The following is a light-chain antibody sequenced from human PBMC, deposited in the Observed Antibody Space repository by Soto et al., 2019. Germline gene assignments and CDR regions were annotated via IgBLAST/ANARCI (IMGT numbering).Light chain of an antibody. CDR3: GTWDTSLSAEV. J-gene: IGLJ3*02. Sequence: QAVVTQPPSVFAAPGQRVTISCSGSSSNIGNNDVSWYQQLPGTAPKPLIYDNNKRPSGIPDRFSGSKSGTSATLAITGLQTGDEADYYCGTWDTSLSAEVFGGGTKLTVL. CDR2: DNN. CDR1: SSNIGNND. V-gene: IGLV1-51*01.